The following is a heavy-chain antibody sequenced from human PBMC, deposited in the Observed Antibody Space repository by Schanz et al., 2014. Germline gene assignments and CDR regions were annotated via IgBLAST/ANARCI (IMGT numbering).Heavy chain of an antibody. D-gene: IGHD6-19*01. CDR1: GFTFSNYA. Sequence: EVQLLESGGGLVQPGGSLRISCAASGFTFSNYAMGWVRQTPGKGLEWVSIIYSGVSTYYADSVKGRFTISRDNPKKTLYLQMNSLRAEDTAVYYCARDHQWLARYYMDVWGKGTTVTVSS. CDR2: IYSGVST. CDR3: ARDHQWLARYYMDV. V-gene: IGHV3-66*01. J-gene: IGHJ6*03.